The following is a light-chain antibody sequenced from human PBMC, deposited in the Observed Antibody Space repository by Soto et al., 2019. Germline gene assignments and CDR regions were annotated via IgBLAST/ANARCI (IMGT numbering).Light chain of an antibody. CDR2: SNN. J-gene: IGLJ1*01. CDR3: ASWDDTLNDSV. CDR1: YSNVGANP. Sequence: QSVLTQPPSASGTPGQTVSISCSGSYSNVGANPVSWYQQVPGRAPQLLIYSNNQRPAGVPGRFSGSRSDTSASLSISGLQSADEVDYYCASWDDTLNDSVFGTGTK. V-gene: IGLV1-44*01.